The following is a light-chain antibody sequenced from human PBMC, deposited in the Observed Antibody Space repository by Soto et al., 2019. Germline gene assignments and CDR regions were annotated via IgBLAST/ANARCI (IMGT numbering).Light chain of an antibody. J-gene: IGLJ3*02. CDR2: NND. CDR1: SANIGSNT. Sequence: QSVLTQHPSASGTPGQRVTISCSGSSANIGSNTVNWYHQLPGTAPKLLIYNNDQRPSGVPDRFSGSKSGTSASLAISGLQSEDEADYYCAAWDDSLNGWVFGVGTKLTVL. CDR3: AAWDDSLNGWV. V-gene: IGLV1-44*01.